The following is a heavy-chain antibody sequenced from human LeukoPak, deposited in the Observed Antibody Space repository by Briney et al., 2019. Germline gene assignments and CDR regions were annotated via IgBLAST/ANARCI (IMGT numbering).Heavy chain of an antibody. V-gene: IGHV3-23*01. CDR3: AKDYGDYVGHNWLDP. CDR2: ISGSGGST. J-gene: IGHJ5*02. Sequence: GGSLRLSCAASGFTFSSYGIHWVRQAPGKGLEWVSAISGSGGSTYYADSVKGRFTISRDNSKNTLYLQMNSLRAEDTAVYYCAKDYGDYVGHNWLDPWGQGTLVTVSS. D-gene: IGHD4-17*01. CDR1: GFTFSSYG.